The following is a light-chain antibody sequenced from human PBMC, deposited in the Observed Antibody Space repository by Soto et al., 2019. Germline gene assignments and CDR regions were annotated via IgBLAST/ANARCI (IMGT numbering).Light chain of an antibody. CDR2: GAS. CDR1: QSVSSSY. J-gene: IGKJ2*01. V-gene: IGKV3-20*01. CDR3: QQYGSSPGGT. Sequence: EIVLTQSPGTLSLSPGKRATLSCRASQSVSSSYLAWYQQKPGQAPRLLIYGASSRATGIPDRFSGSGSGTDFTLTISRLEPEDFAVYYCQQYGSSPGGTFGQGTKLEIK.